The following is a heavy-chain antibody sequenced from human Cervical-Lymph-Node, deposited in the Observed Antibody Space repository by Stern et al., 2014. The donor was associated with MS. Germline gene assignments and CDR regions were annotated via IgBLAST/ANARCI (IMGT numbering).Heavy chain of an antibody. CDR1: GGSLSSDY. J-gene: IGHJ6*02. Sequence: QMQLQESGPRLVKPSETLSLTCTVSGGSLSSDYLNWVRQPPGKGLEWIGHICYSGSTKYHLSLKSRVTTSADTSTNQLSSKYRPGTAADTAVYYCARDQPNYDFWSTSPHYYYYGMDVWGQGTTVTVSS. CDR2: ICYSGST. V-gene: IGHV4-59*01. D-gene: IGHD3-3*01. CDR3: ARDQPNYDFWSTSPHYYYYGMDV.